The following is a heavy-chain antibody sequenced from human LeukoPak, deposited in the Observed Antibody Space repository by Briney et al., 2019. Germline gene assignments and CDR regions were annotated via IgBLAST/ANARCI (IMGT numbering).Heavy chain of an antibody. J-gene: IGHJ5*02. V-gene: IGHV1-46*01. CDR1: GYTFTSNY. D-gene: IGHD6-13*01. CDR2: INPSGDST. CDR3: AKLAASETGEGS. Sequence: ASVKVPCKASGYTFTSNYIHCVRRAPGQGLEWMGVINPSGDSTSYAQKFQGRVTMTRDTSTSTVYMELSSLRSEDTAIYYCAKLAASETGEGSWGQGTLVTVSS.